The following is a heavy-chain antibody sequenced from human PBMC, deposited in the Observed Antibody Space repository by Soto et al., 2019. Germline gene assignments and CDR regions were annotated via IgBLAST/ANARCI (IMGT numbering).Heavy chain of an antibody. CDR3: ARRITGTTPADGWS. J-gene: IGHJ5*02. V-gene: IGHV3-72*01. D-gene: IGHD1-7*01. CDR2: IRNIANSYTT. Sequence: EVQLVESGGDLVQPGGSLRLSCAVSGFTFSDHYMDWVRQAPGKGLEWVGRIRNIANSYTTDYAASVKGRFTISRDDSKNSLYLQMNSLKTEDTAMYYCARRITGTTPADGWSWGQGTLVTVSS. CDR1: GFTFSDHY.